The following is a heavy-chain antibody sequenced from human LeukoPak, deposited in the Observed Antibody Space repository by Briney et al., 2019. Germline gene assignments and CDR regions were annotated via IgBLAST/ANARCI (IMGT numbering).Heavy chain of an antibody. Sequence: GGSLRLSCAASGFTFSNAWMSWVRQAPGKGLEWVGRIKSKTDGGTTDYAAPVKGRFTISRDDSKSTLYLQMNSLKTEDTAVYCCTTDWEIWDIVVVPAATGSDYWGQGTLVTVSS. V-gene: IGHV3-15*01. CDR2: IKSKTDGGTT. CDR1: GFTFSNAW. J-gene: IGHJ4*02. D-gene: IGHD2-2*01. CDR3: TTDWEIWDIVVVPAATGSDY.